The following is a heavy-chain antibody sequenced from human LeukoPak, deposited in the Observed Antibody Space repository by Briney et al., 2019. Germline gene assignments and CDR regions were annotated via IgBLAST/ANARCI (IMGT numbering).Heavy chain of an antibody. CDR3: AKLNLGEMAYFDS. Sequence: GGSLRLSCEASGFIFSSYVMGWVRQAPGRGLEWVSSISVGGGDTFTADSVKGRFTITRENSKNTLYLQMMGLRVEDTAIYYCAKLNLGEMAYFDSWGQGILVTVSS. CDR1: GFIFSSYV. CDR2: ISVGGGDT. V-gene: IGHV3-23*01. D-gene: IGHD2-21*01. J-gene: IGHJ4*02.